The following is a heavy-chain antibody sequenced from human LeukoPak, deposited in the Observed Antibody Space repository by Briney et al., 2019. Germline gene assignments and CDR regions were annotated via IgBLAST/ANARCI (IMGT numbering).Heavy chain of an antibody. V-gene: IGHV3-66*01. D-gene: IGHD6-6*01. Sequence: SGGSLRLSCAASGFTFSRYWMHWVRQGPGKGLEWVSIIYSGGSTYYADSVKGRFTISRDNSKNTLYLQMNSLRAEDTAVYYCASYRYGSSFAFDIWGQGTMVTVSS. CDR2: IYSGGST. J-gene: IGHJ3*02. CDR3: ASYRYGSSFAFDI. CDR1: GFTFSRYW.